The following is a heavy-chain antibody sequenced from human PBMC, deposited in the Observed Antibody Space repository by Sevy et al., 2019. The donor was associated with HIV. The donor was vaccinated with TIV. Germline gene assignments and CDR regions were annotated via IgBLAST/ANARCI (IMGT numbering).Heavy chain of an antibody. CDR3: ARTSRGIVVVPAAQHYYGMDV. CDR2: INTNTGNP. J-gene: IGHJ6*02. D-gene: IGHD2-2*01. V-gene: IGHV7-4-1*02. CDR1: GYTFISYG. Sequence: ASVKVPCKASGYTFISYGMNWVRQAPGQGLEWMGCINTNTGNPTYAQGFTGRFVFSLDTSINTAYLQISSLKAEDTAVYYCARTSRGIVVVPAAQHYYGMDVWGQGTTVTV.